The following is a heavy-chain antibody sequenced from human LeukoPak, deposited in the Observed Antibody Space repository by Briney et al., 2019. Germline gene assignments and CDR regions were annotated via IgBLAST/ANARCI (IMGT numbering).Heavy chain of an antibody. J-gene: IGHJ4*02. CDR2: ISSSGSTI. Sequence: GGSLRLSCAASGFTFSDYYMSWIRQAPGKGLEWVSYISSSGSTIHYADSVKGRFTISRDNARNSLYLQMNSLRAEDTAVYYCARDWRPFNTPGDYWGQGTLVTVSS. D-gene: IGHD3-10*01. V-gene: IGHV3-11*01. CDR1: GFTFSDYY. CDR3: ARDWRPFNTPGDY.